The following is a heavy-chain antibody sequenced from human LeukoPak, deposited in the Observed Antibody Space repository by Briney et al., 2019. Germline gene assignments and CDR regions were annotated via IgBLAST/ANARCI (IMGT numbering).Heavy chain of an antibody. V-gene: IGHV1-3*03. J-gene: IGHJ3*02. Sequence: ASVKVSCKASGYTFTSYAMHWVRQAPGQRLEWMGWINAGNGNTKYSQEFQGRVTITRDTSASTAYMELSSLRSEDMAVYYCARGRSGTPKDAFDIWGQGTMVTVSS. CDR3: ARGRSGTPKDAFDI. CDR1: GYTFTSYA. CDR2: INAGNGNT.